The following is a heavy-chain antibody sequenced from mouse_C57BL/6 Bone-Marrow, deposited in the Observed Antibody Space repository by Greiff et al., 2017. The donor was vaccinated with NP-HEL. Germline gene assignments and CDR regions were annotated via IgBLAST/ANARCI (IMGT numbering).Heavy chain of an antibody. CDR2: IYPGDGDT. CDR3: AFYYDGSSLGD. V-gene: IGHV1-82*01. Sequence: QVQLQQSGPELVKPGASVKISCKASGYAFSSSWMNWVKQRPGKGLEWIGRIYPGDGDTNYIGKFKGKATLTADKSSSTACMQLSSLTSEDSAVYFCAFYYDGSSLGDWGQGTTLTVAS. D-gene: IGHD1-1*01. CDR1: GYAFSSSW. J-gene: IGHJ2*01.